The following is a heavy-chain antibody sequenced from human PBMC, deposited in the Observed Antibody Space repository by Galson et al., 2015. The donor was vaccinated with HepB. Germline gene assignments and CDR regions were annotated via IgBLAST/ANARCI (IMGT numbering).Heavy chain of an antibody. D-gene: IGHD3-10*01. CDR1: GFTFSTYS. V-gene: IGHV3-33*08. J-gene: IGHJ5*02. CDR2: IWYDGSNK. Sequence: SLRLSCAASGFTFSTYSMIWVRQAPGKGLEWVAVIWYDGSNKYYADSVKGRFTISRDNSKNTLYLQMNSLRAEDTAVYYCAREGLSTMVRGVIITGYNWFDPWGQGTLVTVSS. CDR3: AREGLSTMVRGVIITGYNWFDP.